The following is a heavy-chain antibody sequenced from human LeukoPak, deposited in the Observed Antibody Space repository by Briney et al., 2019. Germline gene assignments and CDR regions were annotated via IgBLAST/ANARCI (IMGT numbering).Heavy chain of an antibody. CDR1: DGSISSYF. J-gene: IGHJ4*02. CDR2: IYYSGST. Sequence: SETLPLTCTVSDGSISSYFWSWIRQPPGRGLEWIGYIYYSGSTNYNPSLKSRVTISVDTSKNQVSLKLSSVTAADTAVYYCAREAYSSGWNLGYWGQGTLVTVSS. V-gene: IGHV4-59*01. D-gene: IGHD6-19*01. CDR3: AREAYSSGWNLGY.